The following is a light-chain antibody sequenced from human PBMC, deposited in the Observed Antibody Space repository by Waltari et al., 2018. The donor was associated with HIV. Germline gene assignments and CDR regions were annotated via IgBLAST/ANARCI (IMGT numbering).Light chain of an antibody. CDR2: DVS. V-gene: IGKV1-13*02. CDR3: QQFHSYPVT. Sequence: AIQLTQSPPSLSASVNDRVTITSRARPDINSALAWYLQKPGKAAKLLIYDVSTLESGVPSRFSGSGFGTDYTLTISSLQSEDFATYVCQQFHSYPVTCGQGTRLEIK. J-gene: IGKJ5*01. CDR1: PDINSA.